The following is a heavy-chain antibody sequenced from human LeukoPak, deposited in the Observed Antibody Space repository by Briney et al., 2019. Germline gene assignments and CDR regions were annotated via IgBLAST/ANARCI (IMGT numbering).Heavy chain of an antibody. CDR2: ISYSGST. Sequence: PSETLSLTCTVSGGSISSSSYYWGWIRQPPGKGLEWIGTISYSGSTYYNPSLKSRVVISVDTSKNQFSLKVSSVTAADTTVYYCARLSRVAGRLNGIDPWGQGILVTVSS. CDR3: ARLSRVAGRLNGIDP. D-gene: IGHD6-19*01. CDR1: GGSISSSSYY. J-gene: IGHJ5*02. V-gene: IGHV4-39*01.